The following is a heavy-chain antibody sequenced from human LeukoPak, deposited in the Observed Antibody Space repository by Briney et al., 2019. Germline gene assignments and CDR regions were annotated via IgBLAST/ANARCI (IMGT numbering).Heavy chain of an antibody. V-gene: IGHV3-30*03. CDR3: AQRGGLDY. CDR2: IANDGRDK. D-gene: IGHD3-16*01. J-gene: IGHJ4*02. Sequence: GGSLRLSCAASGFTFSNYPMHWVRQAPGKGLEWVVVIANDGRDKHYGESVKGRFTISRDNSRNTLYLQMNSLRAEDTAVYYCAQRGGLDYWGQGTLVTVSS. CDR1: GFTFSNYP.